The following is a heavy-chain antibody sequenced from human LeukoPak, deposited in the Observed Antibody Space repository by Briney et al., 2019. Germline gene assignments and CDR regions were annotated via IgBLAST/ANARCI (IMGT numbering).Heavy chain of an antibody. CDR2: FDPEDGET. V-gene: IGHV1-24*01. Sequence: ASAKVSCKVSGYTLTELSMHWVRQAPGKGLEWMGGFDPEDGETIYAQKFQGRVTMTEDTSTDTAYMELSSLRSEDTAVYYCATEREWELRFTRFGQFDYWGQGTLVTVSS. D-gene: IGHD1-26*01. J-gene: IGHJ4*02. CDR3: ATEREWELRFTRFGQFDY. CDR1: GYTLTELS.